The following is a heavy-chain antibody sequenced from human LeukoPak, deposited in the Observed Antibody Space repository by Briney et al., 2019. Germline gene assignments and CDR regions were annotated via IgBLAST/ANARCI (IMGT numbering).Heavy chain of an antibody. CDR1: GFTFSSYA. CDR2: ISGSGSST. J-gene: IGHJ4*02. V-gene: IGHV3-23*01. CDR3: ATDGQVWFQGGLDY. D-gene: IGHD3/OR15-3a*01. Sequence: GGSLRLSCASSGFTFSSYAMRWVRQAPGKGLEWVSAISGSGSSTYYTDSVKGRFTISRDNSKNTLYLQLNSLRAEATAVYYCATDGQVWFQGGLDYWGQGTLVTVSS.